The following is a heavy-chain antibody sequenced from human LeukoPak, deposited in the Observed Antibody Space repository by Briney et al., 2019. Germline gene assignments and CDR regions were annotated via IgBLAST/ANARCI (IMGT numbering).Heavy chain of an antibody. J-gene: IGHJ3*02. CDR1: GGSISSSSYY. V-gene: IGHV4-39*07. CDR2: IYYSGST. Sequence: SETLSLTCTVSGGSISSSSYYWGWIRQPPGKGLEWIGSIYYSGSTYYNPSLKSRVTISVDTSKNQFSLKLSSVTAADTAVYYCAREAKYYDSSGYYLTPCDAFDIWGQGTMVTVSS. CDR3: AREAKYYDSSGYYLTPCDAFDI. D-gene: IGHD3-22*01.